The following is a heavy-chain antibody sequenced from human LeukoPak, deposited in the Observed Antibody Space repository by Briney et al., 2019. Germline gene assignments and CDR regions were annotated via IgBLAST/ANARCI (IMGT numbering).Heavy chain of an antibody. D-gene: IGHD1/OR15-1a*01. J-gene: IGHJ4*02. Sequence: PSETLSLTCTVSGGSISSYYWSWIRQSPGKGLEWIGYIYNSGSTDYNPSFKSRVTISVDTSKNQFSLKLTSVTAADTALYYCARARTLYFFDYWGLGTLVTVSS. CDR3: ARARTLYFFDY. V-gene: IGHV4-59*01. CDR1: GGSISSYY. CDR2: IYNSGST.